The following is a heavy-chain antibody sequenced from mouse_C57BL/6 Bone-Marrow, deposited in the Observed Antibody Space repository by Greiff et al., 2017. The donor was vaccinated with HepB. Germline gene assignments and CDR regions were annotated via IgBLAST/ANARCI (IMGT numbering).Heavy chain of an antibody. CDR1: GFNIKDYY. V-gene: IGHV14-2*01. Sequence: EVQLQQSGAELEKPGASVKLSCTASGFNIKDYYMHWVKQRTEQGLEWIGRIDPEDGETKYAPKFQGKATITADTSSNTAYLQLSSLTSEDTAVYYCARRGFITTVVATGLDCWGQGTTLTVSS. J-gene: IGHJ2*01. D-gene: IGHD1-1*01. CDR3: ARRGFITTVVATGLDC. CDR2: IDPEDGET.